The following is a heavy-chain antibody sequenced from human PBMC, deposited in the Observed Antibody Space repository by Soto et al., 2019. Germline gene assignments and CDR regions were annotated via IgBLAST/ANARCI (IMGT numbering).Heavy chain of an antibody. Sequence: SETLSLTCTVSGGSISSRSYYWGWIRQPPGRGLEWIGSVYYSGSTYYNASLKSRVIISVDTSKNQFSLKVTSVTAADTAVYYCARQGGSSSGFYYYYYYMDVWGKGTTVTVSS. CDR3: ARQGGSSSGFYYYYYYMDV. J-gene: IGHJ6*03. CDR2: VYYSGST. D-gene: IGHD6-6*01. CDR1: GGSISSRSYY. V-gene: IGHV4-39*01.